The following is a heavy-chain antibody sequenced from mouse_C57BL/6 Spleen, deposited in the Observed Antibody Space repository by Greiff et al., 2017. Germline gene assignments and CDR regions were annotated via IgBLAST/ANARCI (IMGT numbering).Heavy chain of an antibody. D-gene: IGHD1-1*01. J-gene: IGHJ1*03. CDR1: GFSLTSYG. CDR2: IWGDGST. CDR3: AKAFTTVEYFDV. Sequence: VKLVESGPGLVAPSQSLSITCTVSGFSLTSYGVSWVRQPPGKGLEWLGVIWGDGSTNYHSALISRLCISKDNSKSQVFLKLNRLQTDYTATYCCAKAFTTVEYFDVWGTGTTVTVSS. V-gene: IGHV2-3*01.